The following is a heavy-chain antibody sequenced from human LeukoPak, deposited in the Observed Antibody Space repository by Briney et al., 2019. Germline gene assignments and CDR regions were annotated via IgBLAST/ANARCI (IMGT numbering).Heavy chain of an antibody. CDR3: ARRAATGRFGP. Sequence: SETLSLTCTVSGGSISGSYYICVWLRQPPGKGLEWIGTIYYSGNTYYSPSLKSRITISVDTTRNQFSLNLDSVTAADTAAYYWARRAATGRFGPWGQGTLATVSS. CDR2: IYYSGNT. D-gene: IGHD6-25*01. J-gene: IGHJ5*02. CDR1: GGSISGSYYI. V-gene: IGHV4-39*01.